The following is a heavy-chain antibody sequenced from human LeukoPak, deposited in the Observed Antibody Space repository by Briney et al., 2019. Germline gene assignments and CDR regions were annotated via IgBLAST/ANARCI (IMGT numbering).Heavy chain of an antibody. CDR2: ISGSGGT. J-gene: IGHJ4*02. V-gene: IGHV3-66*01. Sequence: GGSLRLSCAASGFTFSSNYMSWVRQAPGKGLEWVSAISGSGGTYYSDSVKGRFTISRDNSKNTLYLQMDSLRAEDTAVYYCARTSGYYGGYYFDYWGQGTLVTVSS. CDR1: GFTFSSNY. CDR3: ARTSGYYGGYYFDY. D-gene: IGHD3-22*01.